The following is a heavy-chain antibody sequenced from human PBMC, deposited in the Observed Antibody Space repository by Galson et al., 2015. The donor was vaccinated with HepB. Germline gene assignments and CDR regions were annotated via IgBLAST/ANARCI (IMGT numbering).Heavy chain of an antibody. CDR1: GFTFSSYS. Sequence: SLRLSCAASGFTFSSYSMNWVRQAPGKGLEWVSYISSYISSISTVYYADSVKGRFTISRDNAKNSLYLQMNSLRDEDTGVYYCARDDCSGGSYYSDGFSYYYGMDVWGQGTTVTVSS. V-gene: IGHV3-48*02. CDR3: ARDDCSGGSYYSDGFSYYYGMDV. CDR2: ISSYISSISTV. J-gene: IGHJ6*02. D-gene: IGHD2-15*01.